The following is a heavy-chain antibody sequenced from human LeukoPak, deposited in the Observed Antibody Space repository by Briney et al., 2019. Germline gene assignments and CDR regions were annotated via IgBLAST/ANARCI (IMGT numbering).Heavy chain of an antibody. CDR3: ARRRYYYASGSPLNDY. V-gene: IGHV4-34*01. Sequence: SETLSLTGAVYGGSFSGYYWSWIRQPPGKGLEWSGEINHSGSTNYNPSLKSRGTISVDTSKHQFSLKLSSVTAAHTAVYYCARRRYYYASGSPLNDYWGQGTLVTVSS. CDR1: GGSFSGYY. D-gene: IGHD3-10*01. J-gene: IGHJ4*02. CDR2: INHSGST.